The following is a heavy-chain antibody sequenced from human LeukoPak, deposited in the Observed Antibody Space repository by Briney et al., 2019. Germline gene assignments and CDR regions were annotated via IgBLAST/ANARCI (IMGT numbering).Heavy chain of an antibody. CDR1: GGSFSGYY. V-gene: IGHV4-34*01. CDR2: INHSGST. Sequence: PSETLSLTCAVYGGSFSGYYWSWIRQPPGKGLEWIGEINHSGSTNYNPSLKSRVTISVDTSKNQFSLKLSSVTAADTAVYYCARGRLRDSSCGYWGQGTLVTVSS. D-gene: IGHD3-22*01. CDR3: ARGRLRDSSCGY. J-gene: IGHJ4*02.